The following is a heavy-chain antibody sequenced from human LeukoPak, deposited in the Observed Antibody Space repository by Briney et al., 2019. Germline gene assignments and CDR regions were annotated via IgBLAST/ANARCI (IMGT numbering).Heavy chain of an antibody. D-gene: IGHD3-10*01. CDR2: INSDGSGT. J-gene: IGHJ4*02. Sequence: PGGSLRLSCAASGFTFTNYWMHWVRQVSGKGLVWVSRINSDGSGTRYADFVKGRFTISRDNAKSMVYLQMNSLRTDDTAVYYCARDGMTYGRHFDYWGQGILVTVSS. V-gene: IGHV3-74*01. CDR3: ARDGMTYGRHFDY. CDR1: GFTFTNYW.